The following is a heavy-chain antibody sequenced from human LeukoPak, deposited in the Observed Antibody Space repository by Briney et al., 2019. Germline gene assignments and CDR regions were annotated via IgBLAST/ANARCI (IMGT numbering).Heavy chain of an antibody. D-gene: IGHD6-13*01. CDR2: IYYRGST. V-gene: IGHV4-59*01. Sequence: SETLSLTCTVSGASISSYYWSWIRQPTGKGLEWIGYIYYRGSTNYNPSLKSRVTISVDTSKNQFSLKLSSVTAADTAVYYCASGPYPAAGTDHQFDYWGQGTLVTVSS. CDR3: ASGPYPAAGTDHQFDY. CDR1: GASISSYY. J-gene: IGHJ4*02.